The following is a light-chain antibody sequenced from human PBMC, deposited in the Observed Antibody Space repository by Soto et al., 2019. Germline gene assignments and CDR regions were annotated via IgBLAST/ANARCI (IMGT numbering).Light chain of an antibody. CDR3: QQRRNWPQT. V-gene: IGKV3-11*01. CDR2: DAS. CDR1: QTISNY. Sequence: DILLAQSPATLSLSAGERATLSCRASQTISNYLAWYQQKPGQAPRLLIYDASNRAAGIPARFSGRGSGADFTLTISSLEPEDFAVYYCQQRRNWPQTFGQGTRVELK. J-gene: IGKJ1*01.